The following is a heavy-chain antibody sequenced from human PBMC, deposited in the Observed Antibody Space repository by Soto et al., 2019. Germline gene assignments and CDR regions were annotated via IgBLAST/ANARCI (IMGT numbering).Heavy chain of an antibody. CDR3: ARESEDLTSNFDY. J-gene: IGHJ4*02. CDR2: ISSTTNYI. CDR1: GFTFTRYS. Sequence: VGSLRLSCAASGFTFTRYSMNWVRQAPGKGLEWVSSISSTTNYIYYADSMKGRFTVSRDNAKNSVYLDMNSLSAEDTAVYYCARESEDLTSNFDYWGQGTLVTVSS. V-gene: IGHV3-21*01.